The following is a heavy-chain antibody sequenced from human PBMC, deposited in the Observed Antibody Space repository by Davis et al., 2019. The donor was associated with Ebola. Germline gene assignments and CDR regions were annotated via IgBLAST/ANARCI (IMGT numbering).Heavy chain of an antibody. J-gene: IGHJ2*01. CDR3: ARGSTVTTHWYFDL. D-gene: IGHD4-17*01. CDR1: GFTFSSYS. V-gene: IGHV3-21*01. CDR2: ISSSSSYI. Sequence: GGSLRLSCAASGFTFSSYSMNWVRQAPGKGLEWVSSISSSSSYIYYADSVKGRFTISRDNAKNSLYLQMNSLRAEDTAVYYCARGSTVTTHWYFDLWGRGTLVTVSS.